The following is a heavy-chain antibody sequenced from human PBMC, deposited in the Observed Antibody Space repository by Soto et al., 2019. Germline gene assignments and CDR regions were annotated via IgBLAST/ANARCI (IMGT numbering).Heavy chain of an antibody. CDR1: GYTFTSYG. V-gene: IGHV1-18*01. Sequence: QVQLVQSGAEVKKPGASVKVSCRASGYTFTSYGISWVRQAPGLGLEWRGWISAYNGNTNHAQKLQGRATMTTETNTRTKEIELRTLRTQATVVYYFARPVVAAANDYGDYEYDGMDVWGQGSTVTVSS. J-gene: IGHJ6*02. CDR3: ARPVVAAANDYGDYEYDGMDV. CDR2: ISAYNGNT. D-gene: IGHD2-15*01.